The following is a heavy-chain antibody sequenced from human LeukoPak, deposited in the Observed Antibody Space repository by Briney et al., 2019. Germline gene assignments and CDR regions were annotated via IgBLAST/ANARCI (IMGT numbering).Heavy chain of an antibody. CDR2: FDPEDGEA. V-gene: IGHV1-24*01. D-gene: IGHD6-19*01. Sequence: ASVKVSCKVSGYTLTELSMHWVRQAPGKGLEWMGGFDPEDGEAIYAQKFQGRVTMTEDTSTDTAYMELSSLRSEDTAVYYCATGISSGWYYFDYWGQGTLVTVSS. CDR3: ATGISSGWYYFDY. J-gene: IGHJ4*02. CDR1: GYTLTELS.